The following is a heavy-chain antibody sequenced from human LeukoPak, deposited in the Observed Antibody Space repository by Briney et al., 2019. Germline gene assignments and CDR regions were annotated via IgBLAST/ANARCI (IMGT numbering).Heavy chain of an antibody. Sequence: SETLSLTCAVSGYSISSGYYWGWIRQPPGKGREWIGSIYHSGSTYYNPSLKSRVTISVDTSKNQFSLKLRSVTAADTAVYYCASWGTVAGWKDAFDIWGQGTMVTVSS. CDR1: GYSISSGYY. D-gene: IGHD3-16*01. CDR3: ASWGTVAGWKDAFDI. CDR2: IYHSGST. V-gene: IGHV4-38-2*01. J-gene: IGHJ3*02.